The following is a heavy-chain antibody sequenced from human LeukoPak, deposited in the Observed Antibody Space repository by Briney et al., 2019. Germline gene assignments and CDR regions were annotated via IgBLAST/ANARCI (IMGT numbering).Heavy chain of an antibody. J-gene: IGHJ4*02. Sequence: SETLSLTCTVSGDSISSYYWSWIRQPPGKGLEWIGYIYYSGSTNYNPSLKSRVTISVDTSKNQFSLKLSSVTAADTAVYYCAREGYSYGGQFDYWGQGTLVTVSS. CDR1: GDSISSYY. D-gene: IGHD5-18*01. CDR2: IYYSGST. CDR3: AREGYSYGGQFDY. V-gene: IGHV4-59*12.